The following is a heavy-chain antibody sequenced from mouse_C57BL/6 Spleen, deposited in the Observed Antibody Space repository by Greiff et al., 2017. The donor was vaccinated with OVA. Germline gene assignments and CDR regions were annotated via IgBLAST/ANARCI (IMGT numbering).Heavy chain of an antibody. Sequence: QVQLKESGAELVRPGASVKLSCKASGYTFTDYYINWVKQRPGQGLEWIARIYPGSGNTYYNEKFKGKATLTAEKSSSTAYMQLSSLTSEDSAVYFCAREVLRYYAMDYWGQGTSVTVSS. CDR1: GYTFTDYY. D-gene: IGHD1-1*01. J-gene: IGHJ4*01. V-gene: IGHV1-76*01. CDR3: AREVLRYYAMDY. CDR2: IYPGSGNT.